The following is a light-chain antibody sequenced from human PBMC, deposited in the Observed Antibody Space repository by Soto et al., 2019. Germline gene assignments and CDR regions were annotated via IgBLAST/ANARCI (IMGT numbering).Light chain of an antibody. CDR2: HVT. CDR3: CSYTTSNTFV. Sequence: QSVLTQTASVSGSPGQSLTISCTGTSTDVGGYNYVSWYQQYSGKAPKLMIYHVTDRPSGVSNRFSGSKSGNTASLTISGLQAEDEADYYCCSYTTSNTFVFGTGTKVTVL. V-gene: IGLV2-14*01. J-gene: IGLJ1*01. CDR1: STDVGGYNY.